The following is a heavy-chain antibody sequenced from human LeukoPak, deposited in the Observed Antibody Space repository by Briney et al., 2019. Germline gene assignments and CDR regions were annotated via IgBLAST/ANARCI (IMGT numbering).Heavy chain of an antibody. D-gene: IGHD6-13*01. CDR2: ISSSGSTI. J-gene: IGHJ3*02. V-gene: IGHV3-48*03. CDR1: GFTFSSYE. Sequence: GGSLRLSCAASGFTFSSYEMNWVRQAPGKGLEWVSYISSSGSTIYYADSVKGRFTISRDTSKNTLYLQMNSLRAEDTAVYYCASDDGGDARFGSTWYAGVFDIWGQGTMVTVSS. CDR3: ASDDGGDARFGSTWYAGVFDI.